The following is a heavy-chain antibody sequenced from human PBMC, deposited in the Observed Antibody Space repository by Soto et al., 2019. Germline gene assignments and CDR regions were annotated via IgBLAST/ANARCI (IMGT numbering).Heavy chain of an antibody. D-gene: IGHD6-13*01. CDR3: ARSRLDSSSGRWGWFDP. Sequence: GESLKISCKGSGYSFTSYWIGWVRQMPGKGLEWMGIIYPGDSDTRYSPSFQGQVTISADKSISTAYLQWSSLKASDTAMYYCARSRLDSSSGRWGWFDPWGQGTLVTVSS. J-gene: IGHJ5*02. CDR1: GYSFTSYW. CDR2: IYPGDSDT. V-gene: IGHV5-51*01.